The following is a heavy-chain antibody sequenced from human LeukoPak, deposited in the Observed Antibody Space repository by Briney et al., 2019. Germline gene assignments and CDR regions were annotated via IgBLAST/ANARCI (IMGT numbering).Heavy chain of an antibody. V-gene: IGHV4-30-4*07. CDR3: ARHKITMVRGVTERSPFDY. CDR2: IYYSGST. CDR1: GGSISSGGYS. Sequence: SQTLSLTCAVSGGSISSGGYSWSWIRQPPGKGLEWIGYIYYSGSTNYNPSLKSRVTISVDTSKNQFSLKLSSVTAADTAVYYCARHKITMVRGVTERSPFDYWGQGTLVTVSS. D-gene: IGHD3-10*01. J-gene: IGHJ4*02.